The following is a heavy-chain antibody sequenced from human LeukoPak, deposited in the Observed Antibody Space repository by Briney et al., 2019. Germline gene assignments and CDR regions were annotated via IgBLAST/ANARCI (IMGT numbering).Heavy chain of an antibody. D-gene: IGHD4/OR15-4a*01. Sequence: GGSLRLSCAASGFTFSSYAMSWVRQAPGKGLEWVSVIYSGGSTYYADSVKGRFNISRDNSKNTLYLQMNSLRPEDTAVYYCARAEVLSFFDYWGQGTLVTVSS. CDR2: IYSGGST. CDR1: GFTFSSYA. CDR3: ARAEVLSFFDY. J-gene: IGHJ4*02. V-gene: IGHV3-66*02.